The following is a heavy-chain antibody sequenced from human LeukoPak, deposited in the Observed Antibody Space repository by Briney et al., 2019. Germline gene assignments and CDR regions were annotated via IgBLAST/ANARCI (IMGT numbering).Heavy chain of an antibody. D-gene: IGHD3-22*01. CDR3: ARQEYYYDSSGYAFDI. J-gene: IGHJ3*02. V-gene: IGHV1-46*01. CDR1: GYTFTSYY. CDR2: INLSGGST. Sequence: GASVKVSCKASGYTFTSYYMHWVRQAPGQGLEWMGIINLSGGSTSYAQKFQGRVTMTRDTSTSTVYMELSSLRSEDTAVYYCARQEYYYDSSGYAFDIWGQGTMVTVSS.